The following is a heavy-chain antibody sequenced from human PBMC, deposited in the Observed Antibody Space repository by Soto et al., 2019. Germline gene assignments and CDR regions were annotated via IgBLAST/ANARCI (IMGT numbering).Heavy chain of an antibody. CDR3: VRGSSFSSGIYYDLGFFAP. CDR2: IWIDEDTK. Sequence: QVQLVESGGGVVQPGKSLRLSCVMSGFSVSTFRMHWFRQAPGKALEWVAVIWIDEDTKYYVDSVKGRFTISKDNSKNTLYLQMDRLRVDDTAIYYCVRGSSFSSGIYYDLGFFAPWGQGTLVTVSS. CDR1: GFSVSTFR. D-gene: IGHD3-10*01. V-gene: IGHV3-33*01. J-gene: IGHJ5*02.